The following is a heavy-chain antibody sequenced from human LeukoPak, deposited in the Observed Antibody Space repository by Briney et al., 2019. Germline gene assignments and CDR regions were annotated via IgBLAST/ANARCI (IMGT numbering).Heavy chain of an antibody. Sequence: GGSLRLSCAASGFTFSSYGMHWVRQAPGKGLEWVAVISYDGSNKYYADSVKGRFTISRDNSKNTLYLQMNSLRAEDTAVYYCARDSGIGDSSGYYPQDYWGQGTLVTVSS. CDR3: ARDSGIGDSSGYYPQDY. V-gene: IGHV3-30*19. CDR1: GFTFSSYG. D-gene: IGHD3-22*01. CDR2: ISYDGSNK. J-gene: IGHJ4*02.